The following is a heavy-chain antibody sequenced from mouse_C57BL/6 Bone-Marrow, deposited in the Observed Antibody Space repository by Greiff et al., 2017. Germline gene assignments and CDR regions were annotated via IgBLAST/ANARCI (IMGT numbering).Heavy chain of an antibody. D-gene: IGHD2-2*01. V-gene: IGHV1-50*01. CDR3: ARGGYPYAMDY. CDR2: IDPSDSYT. J-gene: IGHJ4*01. CDR1: GYTFTSYW. Sequence: VQLQQPGAELVKPGASVKLSCKASGYTFTSYWMQWVNQRPGQGLEWIGEIDPSDSYTNYNQKFKGKATLTVDTSSSTAYMQLSSLTSEDSAVYYCARGGYPYAMDYWGQGTSVTVSS.